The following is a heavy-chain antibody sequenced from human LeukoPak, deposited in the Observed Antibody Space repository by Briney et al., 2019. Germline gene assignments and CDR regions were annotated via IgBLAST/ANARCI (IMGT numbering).Heavy chain of an antibody. CDR2: ISAYNGNT. CDR1: GYTFTSYG. V-gene: IGHV1-18*01. D-gene: IGHD6-19*01. J-gene: IGHJ6*02. Sequence: GASVKVSCKASGYTFTSYGISWVRQAPGQGLEWMGWISAYNGNTNYAQKLQGRVTMTTDTSTSTAYMELRSLRSDDTAVYYCARRSVAGNYYYYYGMDVWGQGTTVTVSS. CDR3: ARRSVAGNYYYYYGMDV.